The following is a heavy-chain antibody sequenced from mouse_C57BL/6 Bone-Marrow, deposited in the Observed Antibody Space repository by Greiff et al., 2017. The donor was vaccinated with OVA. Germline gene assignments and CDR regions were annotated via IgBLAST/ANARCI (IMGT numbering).Heavy chain of an antibody. CDR3: ARLGPADFDY. CDR2: IDPSDSYT. J-gene: IGHJ2*01. CDR1: GYTFTSYW. Sequence: QVQLKQPGAELVKPGASVKLSCKASGYTFTSYWMQWVKQRPGQGLEWIGEIDPSDSYTNYNQKFKGKATLTVDTSSSTAYMQLSSLTSEDSAVYYCARLGPADFDYWGQGTTLTVSS. V-gene: IGHV1-50*01.